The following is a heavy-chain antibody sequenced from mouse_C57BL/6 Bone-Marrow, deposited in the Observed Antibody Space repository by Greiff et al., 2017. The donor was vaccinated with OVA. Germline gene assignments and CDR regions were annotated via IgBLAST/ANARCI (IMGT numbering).Heavy chain of an antibody. Sequence: VKLVESGAELVRPGTSVKMSCKASGYTFTNYWIGWAKQRPGHGLEWIGDIYPGGGYTNYNEKFKGKATLTADKSSSTAYMQFSSLTSEDSAIYYCARWEANWSYWYFDVWGTGTTVTVSS. CDR2: IYPGGGYT. CDR1: GYTFTNYW. V-gene: IGHV1-63*01. D-gene: IGHD4-1*02. CDR3: ARWEANWSYWYFDV. J-gene: IGHJ1*03.